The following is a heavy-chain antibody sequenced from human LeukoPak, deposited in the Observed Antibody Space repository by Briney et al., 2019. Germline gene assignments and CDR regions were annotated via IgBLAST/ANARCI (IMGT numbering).Heavy chain of an antibody. CDR3: ARVDSGSACAS. V-gene: IGHV3-64*01. Sequence: GGSLRLSCAASGFTLSSYSMHWVRQAPGKGLEFVSAISRNGRNTYYANSVKGRFTISRDISKDTLYLQMGSLRPEDMAVYYCARVDSGSACASWGQGILVTVSS. CDR2: ISRNGRNT. CDR1: GFTLSSYS. D-gene: IGHD6-19*01. J-gene: IGHJ1*01.